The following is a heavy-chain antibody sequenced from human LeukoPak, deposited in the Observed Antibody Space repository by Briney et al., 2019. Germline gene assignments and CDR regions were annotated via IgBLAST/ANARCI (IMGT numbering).Heavy chain of an antibody. CDR3: ARGAYSSGWAEQVF. CDR1: GYTFISYF. V-gene: IGHV1-2*02. Sequence: ASVKVSCKASGYTFISYFVHWVRQVPGQGLEWMGWMNPKTGATKYAQKFQGRVTLTRDTSISTAYMELTILRPDDTAVYFCARGAYSSGWAEQVFWGQGTLVTVSA. J-gene: IGHJ4*02. D-gene: IGHD6-19*01. CDR2: MNPKTGAT.